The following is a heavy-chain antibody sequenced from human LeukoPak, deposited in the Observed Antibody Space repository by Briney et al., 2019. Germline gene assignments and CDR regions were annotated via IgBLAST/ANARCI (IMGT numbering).Heavy chain of an antibody. CDR1: GFTFSSHW. D-gene: IGHD6-13*01. CDR3: ARWPAAAGTDY. CDR2: INHSGST. Sequence: GSLRLSCAATGFTFSSHWMTWVRQPPGKGLEWIGEINHSGSTNYNPSLKSRVTISVDTSKNQFSLKLSPVTAADTAVYYCARWPAAAGTDYWGQGTLVTVSS. V-gene: IGHV4-34*01. J-gene: IGHJ4*02.